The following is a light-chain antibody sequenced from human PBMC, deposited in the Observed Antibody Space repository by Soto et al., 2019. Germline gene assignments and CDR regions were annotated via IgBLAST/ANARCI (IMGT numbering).Light chain of an antibody. CDR3: HQRQSWPRT. J-gene: IGKJ1*01. CDR1: QSVGSF. V-gene: IGKV3-11*01. CDR2: DTS. Sequence: EVVLTQSPATLSLSPGDRATLSCRASQSVGSFLAWYLQKPGQAPRLLIYDTSNRASGVPARFSGSGSGTDFTLTISDVQPEDFALYYCHQRQSWPRTFGQGTKVDIK.